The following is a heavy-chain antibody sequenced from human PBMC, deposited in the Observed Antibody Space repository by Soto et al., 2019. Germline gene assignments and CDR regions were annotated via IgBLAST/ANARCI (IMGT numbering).Heavy chain of an antibody. CDR3: AKGNSWSPALVLDI. CDR1: GFTIRSYA. J-gene: IGHJ3*02. D-gene: IGHD1-7*01. V-gene: IGHV3-23*01. Sequence: VGSLRLSCAASGFTIRSYAMNWVSQAPGKGLEWVSAISGSAGSTYYADSVKGRFTISRDTSKNTLYLQMNSLRAEDTAVYYCAKGNSWSPALVLDIWGQGTMVTVSS. CDR2: ISGSAGST.